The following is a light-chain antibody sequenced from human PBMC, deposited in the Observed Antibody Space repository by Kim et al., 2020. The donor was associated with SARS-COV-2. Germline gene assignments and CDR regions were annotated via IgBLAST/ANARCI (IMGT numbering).Light chain of an antibody. V-gene: IGLV3-21*04. CDR3: QVWDGSSDHYV. Sequence: PGKTAKITLGGDHIGSKSVHWYQQKPGQAPVLVIYYDSDRPSGIPERFSGSNSGNTATLTISRVEAGDEADYYCQVWDGSSDHYVFGSGTEVTVL. CDR2: YDS. CDR1: HIGSKS. J-gene: IGLJ1*01.